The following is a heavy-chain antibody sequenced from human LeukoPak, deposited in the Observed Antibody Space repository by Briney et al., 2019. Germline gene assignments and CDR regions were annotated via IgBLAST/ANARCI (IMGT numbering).Heavy chain of an antibody. V-gene: IGHV1-2*06. CDR2: INPNSGGT. CDR1: GYTSTGYY. J-gene: IGHJ3*02. CDR3: ARTYYYDSRDAFDI. Sequence: ASVKVSCKASGYTSTGYYMHWVRQAPGQGLEWMGRINPNSGGTNYAQKFQGRVTMTRDTSISTAYMELSRLRSDDTAVYYCARTYYYDSRDAFDIWGQGTMVTVSS. D-gene: IGHD3-22*01.